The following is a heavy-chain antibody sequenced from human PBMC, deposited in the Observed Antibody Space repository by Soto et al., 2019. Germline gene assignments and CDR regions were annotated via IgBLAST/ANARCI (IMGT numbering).Heavy chain of an antibody. CDR3: AKVLAAAAGYYYYYGMDV. Sequence: PGGSLRLSCAASGFTFSSYGMHWVRQAPGKGLEWVAVISYDGSNKYYADSVKGRFTISRDNSKNTLYLQMNSLRAEDTAVYYCAKVLAAAAGYYYYYGMDVWGQGTTVTVSS. CDR1: GFTFSSYG. D-gene: IGHD6-13*01. CDR2: ISYDGSNK. V-gene: IGHV3-30*18. J-gene: IGHJ6*02.